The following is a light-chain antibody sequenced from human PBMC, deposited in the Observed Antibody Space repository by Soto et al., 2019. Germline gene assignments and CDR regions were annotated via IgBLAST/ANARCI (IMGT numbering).Light chain of an antibody. V-gene: IGKV1-5*03. CDR1: QSISSW. Sequence: DIQMTQSPSTLSASVGDRVTITCRASQSISSWLAWYQQKPGKAPKLLIYKASSLESGVPSRFSGSGSGTEFTLTISSLQPDDFAIYYCQQYKSYSWTFGQGTKVDIK. CDR3: QQYKSYSWT. CDR2: KAS. J-gene: IGKJ1*01.